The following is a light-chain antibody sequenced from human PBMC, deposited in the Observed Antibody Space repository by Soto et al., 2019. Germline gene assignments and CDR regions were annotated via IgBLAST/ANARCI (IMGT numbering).Light chain of an antibody. Sequence: QSALTQPASVSGSPGQSITISCTGTSSDVGGYNYVSWYQQHPGRAPKLMIYEVSNRPSGVSNRFSGSKSGNTASLTISGLQAEDEADYYCSSYTNTNSMLFGGGTKVTVL. CDR2: EVS. CDR1: SSDVGGYNY. J-gene: IGLJ2*01. V-gene: IGLV2-14*01. CDR3: SSYTNTNSML.